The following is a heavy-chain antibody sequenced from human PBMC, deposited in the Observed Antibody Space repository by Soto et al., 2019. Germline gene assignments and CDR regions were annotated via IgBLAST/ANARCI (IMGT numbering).Heavy chain of an antibody. CDR3: AKANTVRFLEWLPIFFDY. Sequence: GGSLRLSCSASGFTFSTYAMSWVRQAPGKGLEWVSAISGSGGSTYYADSVKGRFTISRDNSKNTMYLQMNSLRAEDTAVYYCAKANTVRFLEWLPIFFDYWGQGILVTVSS. V-gene: IGHV3-23*01. D-gene: IGHD3-3*01. CDR2: ISGSGGST. J-gene: IGHJ4*02. CDR1: GFTFSTYA.